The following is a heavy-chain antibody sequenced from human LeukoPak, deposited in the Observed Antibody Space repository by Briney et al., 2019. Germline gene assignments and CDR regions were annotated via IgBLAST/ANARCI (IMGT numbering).Heavy chain of an antibody. J-gene: IGHJ4*02. Sequence: SETLSLTCTVSGGSISGPYWSWLRQPPGKGLEWIAYVYYSGDTNYNPSLKSRAAISLDTSKNQFPLTVTSVTAADTAIYYCARHTYARPFDFWGQGTLVTVSS. CDR1: GGSISGPY. CDR2: VYYSGDT. V-gene: IGHV4-59*08. CDR3: ARHTYARPFDF. D-gene: IGHD3-16*01.